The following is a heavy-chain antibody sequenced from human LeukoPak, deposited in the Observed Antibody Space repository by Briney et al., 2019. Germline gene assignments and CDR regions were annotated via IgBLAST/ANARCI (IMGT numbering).Heavy chain of an antibody. J-gene: IGHJ3*02. V-gene: IGHV1-69*06. CDR1: GYTFSNNW. CDR2: IIPIFGTA. D-gene: IGHD6-6*01. CDR3: ARAVFRGVAARPKPLDI. Sequence: GASVKVSCKASGYTFSNNWMHWVRQAPGQGLEWMGGIIPIFGTANYAQKFQGRVTITADKSTSTAYMELSSLRSEDTAVYYCARAVFRGVAARPKPLDIWGQGTMVTVSS.